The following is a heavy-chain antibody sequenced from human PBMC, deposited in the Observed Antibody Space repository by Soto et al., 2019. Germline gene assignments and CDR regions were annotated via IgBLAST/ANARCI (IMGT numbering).Heavy chain of an antibody. J-gene: IGHJ5*02. CDR3: ARGEGYCTNGVCRYHNWFDH. CDR1: GGSFSGYY. D-gene: IGHD2-8*01. CDR2: INHSGST. Sequence: PXETLSLTCAVDGGSFSGYYWSWIRQPPGKGLEWIGEINHSGSTNYNPSLKSRVTISVDTSKNQFSLKLSSVTAADTAVYYCARGEGYCTNGVCRYHNWFDHWGQGTLVTVSS. V-gene: IGHV4-34*01.